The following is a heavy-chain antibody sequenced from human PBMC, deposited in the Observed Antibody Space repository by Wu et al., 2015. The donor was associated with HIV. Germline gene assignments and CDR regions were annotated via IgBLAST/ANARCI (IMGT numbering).Heavy chain of an antibody. CDR1: GGTFSSYA. Sequence: QVQLVQSGAEVKKPGSSVKVSCKASGGTFSSYAISWVRQAPGQGLEWMGRIIPIFGTANYAQKFQGRVTITADESTSTAYMELSSLRSEDTAVYYCARARITTIVVVPQALDAFDIWGQGTMVTVSS. CDR2: IIPIFGTA. D-gene: IGHD3-22*01. CDR3: ARARITTIVVVPQALDAFDI. V-gene: IGHV1-69*13. J-gene: IGHJ3*02.